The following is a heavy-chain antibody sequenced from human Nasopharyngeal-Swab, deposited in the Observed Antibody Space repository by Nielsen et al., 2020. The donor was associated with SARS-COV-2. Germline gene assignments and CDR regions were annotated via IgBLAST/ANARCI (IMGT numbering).Heavy chain of an antibody. J-gene: IGHJ6*03. V-gene: IGHV4-39*02. CDR2: IDYSGNT. CDR1: GGSISNSYY. Sequence: GSLRLSCTVSGGSISNSYYWGWIRQPPGRGLEWIGSIDYSGNTDYNLSLKSRVTISVDTSKNHFSLKLRSVTAADTAVYYCARGLSGVVPAPILGLGPFYSYYYMDVWGKGTTVTVSS. CDR3: ARGLSGVVPAPILGLGPFYSYYYMDV. D-gene: IGHD2-2*01.